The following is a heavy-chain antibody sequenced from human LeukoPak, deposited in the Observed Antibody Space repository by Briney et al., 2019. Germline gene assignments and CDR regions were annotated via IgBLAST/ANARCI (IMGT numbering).Heavy chain of an antibody. V-gene: IGHV1-46*01. D-gene: IGHD2-2*02. CDR2: INPSGGST. CDR3: ARDLGIVVVPAAIPDPPNYYYYYGMDV. Sequence: GASVKVSCKASGGTFSSYAISWVRQAPGQGLEWMGIINPSGGSTSYAQKFQGRVTMTRDTSTSTVYMELSSLRSEDTAVYYCARDLGIVVVPAAIPDPPNYYYYYGMDVWGQGTTVTVSS. J-gene: IGHJ6*02. CDR1: GGTFSSYA.